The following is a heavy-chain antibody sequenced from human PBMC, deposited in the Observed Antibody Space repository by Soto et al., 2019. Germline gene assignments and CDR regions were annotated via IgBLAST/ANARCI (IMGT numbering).Heavy chain of an antibody. CDR2: IIPIIGII. CDR1: GGTFSTYT. D-gene: IGHD3-22*01. V-gene: IGHV1-69*08. CDR3: SGDPDSHYNDSHAYSYP. Sequence: QVQLVQSGAEVKKPGSSVKVSCKASGGTFSTYTITWVRQAPGQGLEWMGRIIPIIGIINYAQKFQGRVTITADKFTGTAYMELTRLRSDDTAVYSWSGDPDSHYNDSHAYSYPWGQGTLVTVSS. J-gene: IGHJ5*02.